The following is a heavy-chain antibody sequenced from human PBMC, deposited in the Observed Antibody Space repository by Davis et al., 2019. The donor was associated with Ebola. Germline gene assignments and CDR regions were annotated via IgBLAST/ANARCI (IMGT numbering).Heavy chain of an antibody. J-gene: IGHJ4*02. Sequence: GESLKISCAASGFTFNDYTMHWVRQVPGKGLEWVALISWHGGSTYYADSVKGRFTISRDNSKNSLYLQMHSLRTEDTALYFCAKGLSTVTSPFDYWGQGTLVTVSS. V-gene: IGHV3-43*01. CDR3: AKGLSTVTSPFDY. CDR1: GFTFNDYT. D-gene: IGHD4-11*01. CDR2: ISWHGGST.